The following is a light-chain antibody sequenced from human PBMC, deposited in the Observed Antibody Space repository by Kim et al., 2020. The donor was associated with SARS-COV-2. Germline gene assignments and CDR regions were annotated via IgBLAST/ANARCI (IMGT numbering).Light chain of an antibody. CDR1: SGHSSYA. Sequence: QLVLTQSPSASASLGASVKLTCTLSSGHSSYAIAWHQQQPEKGPRYLMKLNSDVSHSKGDGIPDRFSGSSSGAERYLTISSLQSEDEADYYCQTWGTGIGFGGGTQLTVL. V-gene: IGLV4-69*01. J-gene: IGLJ3*02. CDR3: QTWGTGIG. CDR2: LNSDVSH.